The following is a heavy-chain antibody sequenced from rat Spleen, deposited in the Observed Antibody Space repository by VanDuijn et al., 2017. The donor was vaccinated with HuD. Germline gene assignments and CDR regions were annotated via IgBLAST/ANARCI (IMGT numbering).Heavy chain of an antibody. CDR3: STAGSFTDYYFAGGFDY. D-gene: IGHD1-6*01. J-gene: IGHJ2*01. CDR1: GFTFSNYY. Sequence: EVQLVESGGGLVQPGRSLKLSCAASGFTFSNYYMAWVRQAPPKGLEWVAYISTGCGNTYYRDSVKGRFTVSRDNAKSTLYLQMDSLMSEDTATYYCSTAGSFTDYYFAGGFDYWGQGVMVTVSS. V-gene: IGHV5-27*01. CDR2: ISTGCGNT.